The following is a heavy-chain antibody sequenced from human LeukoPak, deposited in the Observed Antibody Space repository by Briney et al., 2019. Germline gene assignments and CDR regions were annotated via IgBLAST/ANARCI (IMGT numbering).Heavy chain of an antibody. CDR3: ARDEGIYSYGDRGPWGFDY. V-gene: IGHV4-39*07. J-gene: IGHJ4*02. Sequence: SETLSLTCTVSGGSISSSSYYWGWIRQPPGKGLEWIGSIYYSGSTYYNPSLKSRVTISVDTSKNQFSLKLSSVTAADTAVYYCARDEGIYSYGDRGPWGFDYWGQGTLVTVSS. CDR2: IYYSGST. CDR1: GGSISSSSYY. D-gene: IGHD5-18*01.